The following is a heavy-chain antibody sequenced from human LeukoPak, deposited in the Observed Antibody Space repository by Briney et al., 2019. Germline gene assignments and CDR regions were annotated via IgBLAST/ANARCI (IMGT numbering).Heavy chain of an antibody. J-gene: IGHJ4*02. CDR2: INPSGGST. D-gene: IGHD2-21*01. CDR1: GYTFSSYY. V-gene: IGHV1-46*01. Sequence: PGASVQVSCQASGYTFSSYYMHWVRQAPGQGLEWMGIINPSGGSTTYAQKFQGRVTMTRDTSTSTVYMELSSLRSEDTAVYFCARSTRVIPEDYWGQGTLVTVSS. CDR3: ARSTRVIPEDY.